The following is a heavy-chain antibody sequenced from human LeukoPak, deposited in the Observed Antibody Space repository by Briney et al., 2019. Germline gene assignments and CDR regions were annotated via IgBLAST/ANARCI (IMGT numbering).Heavy chain of an antibody. V-gene: IGHV4-59*01. Sequence: SETLSLTCSVSGGSISSYHWSWIRQPPGKGLEWIGYIYYSGSTNYNPSLKSRVTISVDTSKNQFSLKLSSVTAADTAVYYCARTSGDSSGYHYYYYMDVWGKGTTVTVSS. CDR3: ARTSGDSSGYHYYYYMDV. CDR2: IYYSGST. D-gene: IGHD3-22*01. CDR1: GGSISSYH. J-gene: IGHJ6*03.